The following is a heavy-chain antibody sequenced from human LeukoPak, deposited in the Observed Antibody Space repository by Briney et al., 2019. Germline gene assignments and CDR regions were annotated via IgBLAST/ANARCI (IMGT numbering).Heavy chain of an antibody. CDR3: ARRGSGWYQFGMDV. Sequence: ASVKVSCKASGYTFTSYAMHWVRQAPGQRLEWMGWINAGNGNTKYSQKFQGRVTITRDTSASTAYMELSSLRSEDTAVYYCARRGSGWYQFGMDVWGQGITVTVSS. D-gene: IGHD6-19*01. J-gene: IGHJ6*02. CDR2: INAGNGNT. V-gene: IGHV1-3*01. CDR1: GYTFTSYA.